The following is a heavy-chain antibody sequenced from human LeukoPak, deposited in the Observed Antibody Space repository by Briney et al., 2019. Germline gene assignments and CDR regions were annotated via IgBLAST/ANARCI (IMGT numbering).Heavy chain of an antibody. CDR2: ISGSGGNT. D-gene: IGHD1-26*01. J-gene: IGHJ4*02. CDR1: GFTFSSYA. CDR3: AKGQLPPHFDY. Sequence: GGSLRLSCAASGFTFSSYAMSWVRQAPGKGLEWVSTISGSGGNTYYADSVKGRFTISRDNSKNTLYLQMNSLRAEDTAVYYCAKGQLPPHFDYWGRGTLVTVSS. V-gene: IGHV3-23*01.